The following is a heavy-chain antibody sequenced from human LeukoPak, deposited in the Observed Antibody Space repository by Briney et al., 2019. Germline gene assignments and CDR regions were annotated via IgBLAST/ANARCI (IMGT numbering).Heavy chain of an antibody. CDR3: ARTLTPGNWFDP. CDR2: VYTSGNT. V-gene: IGHV4-4*07. J-gene: IGHJ5*02. CDR1: GGSISSYY. Sequence: SETLSLTCTVSGGSISSYYWSRIRQPAGKGLEWIGRVYTSGNTNYNPSLKSRVTMSVDTSKNQFSLKVTSVTAADTAVYYCARTLTPGNWFDPWGQGTLVTVSS. D-gene: IGHD3-9*01.